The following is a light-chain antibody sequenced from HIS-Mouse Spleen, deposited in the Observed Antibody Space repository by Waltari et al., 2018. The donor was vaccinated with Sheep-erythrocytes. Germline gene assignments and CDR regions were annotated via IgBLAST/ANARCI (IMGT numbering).Light chain of an antibody. CDR2: DVS. Sequence: QSALTQPASVSGSPGQSITIPCTGTSSDVGGYNYVSWYQQHPGKAPKLMIYDVSNRPAGVSNRLSGSKSGNTASLTISGLQAEDEADYYCSSYTSSSSYVFGTGTKVTVL. V-gene: IGLV2-14*03. CDR3: SSYTSSSSYV. J-gene: IGLJ1*01. CDR1: SSDVGGYNY.